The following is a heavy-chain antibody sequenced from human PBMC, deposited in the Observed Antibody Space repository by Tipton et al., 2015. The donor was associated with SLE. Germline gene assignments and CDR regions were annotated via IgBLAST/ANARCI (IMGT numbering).Heavy chain of an antibody. Sequence: TLSLTCTVSGGSISSYYWSWIRQPPGKGLEWIGYIYYSGSTNYNPSLKSRVTISVDTSKNQFSLKLSSVTAADTAVYYCARLMGGYSYYYYYDMDVWGQGTTVTVSS. CDR3: ARLMGGYSYYYYYDMDV. CDR1: GGSISSYY. CDR2: IYYSGST. D-gene: IGHD3-22*01. J-gene: IGHJ6*02. V-gene: IGHV4-59*08.